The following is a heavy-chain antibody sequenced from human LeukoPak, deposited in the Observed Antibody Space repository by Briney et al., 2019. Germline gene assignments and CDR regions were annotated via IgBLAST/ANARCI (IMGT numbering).Heavy chain of an antibody. Sequence: ASVKVSCKASGGTFSSYAISWVRQAPGQGLEWMGGIIPILGIANYAQKFQGRVTITRDTSASTAYMELSSLRSEDTAAYYCAREAYGDFGDYWGQGTLVTVSS. V-gene: IGHV1-69*10. J-gene: IGHJ4*02. CDR1: GGTFSSYA. CDR3: AREAYGDFGDY. CDR2: IIPILGIA. D-gene: IGHD4-17*01.